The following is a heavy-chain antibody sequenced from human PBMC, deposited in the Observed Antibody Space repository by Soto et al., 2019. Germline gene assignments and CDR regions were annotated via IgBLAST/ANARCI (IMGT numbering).Heavy chain of an antibody. CDR2: IKSKTDGGTT. CDR3: TTLDDFWSGYYSQNFDY. V-gene: IGHV3-15*01. Sequence: GGSLRLSCAASGFTFSNAWMSWVRQAPGKGLEWVGRIKSKTDGGTTDYAAPVKGRFTISRDDSKNTLYLQMNSLKTEDTAVYYCTTLDDFWSGYYSQNFDYWGQGTLVTVSS. J-gene: IGHJ4*02. CDR1: GFTFSNAW. D-gene: IGHD3-3*01.